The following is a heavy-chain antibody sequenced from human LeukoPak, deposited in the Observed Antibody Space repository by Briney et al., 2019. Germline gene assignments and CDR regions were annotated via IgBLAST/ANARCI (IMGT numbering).Heavy chain of an antibody. CDR2: ISGSGGST. CDR1: GFTFSNFA. V-gene: IGHV3-23*01. J-gene: IGHJ4*02. D-gene: IGHD2-2*01. Sequence: PGGSLRLSCAASGFTFSNFAMNWVRQAPGKGLEWVSTISGSGGSTYYADSVKGRFTISRDNSKNTLYLQMNSLRAEDTAVYYCAKGGTGYCSRTSCLYYFDYWGQGTLVTVSS. CDR3: AKGGTGYCSRTSCLYYFDY.